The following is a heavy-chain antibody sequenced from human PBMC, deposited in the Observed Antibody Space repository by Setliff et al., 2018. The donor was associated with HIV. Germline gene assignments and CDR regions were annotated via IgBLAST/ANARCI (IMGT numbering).Heavy chain of an antibody. CDR2: ISSSSISI. D-gene: IGHD5-12*01. CDR3: AREGAVATYNWFDP. J-gene: IGHJ5*02. Sequence: PGGSLRLSCAASGFTFSYYSMNWVRQAPGKGLEWVSFISSSSISIYYADSVKGRFTISRDNAKNSLYLQMNSLRAEDTAVYYCAREGAVATYNWFDPWGQGTLVTVS. CDR1: GFTFSYYS. V-gene: IGHV3-21*01.